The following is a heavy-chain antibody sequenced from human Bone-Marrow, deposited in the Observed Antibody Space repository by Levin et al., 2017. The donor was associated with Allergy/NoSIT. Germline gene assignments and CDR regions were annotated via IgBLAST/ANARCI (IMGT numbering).Heavy chain of an antibody. D-gene: IGHD4-17*01. V-gene: IGHV3-23*01. J-gene: IGHJ3*02. CDR3: AKPLNYGDYVKAFDI. Sequence: GGSLRLSCAASGFTFSSYVMNWVRQAPGKGLEWVSAVSGGAGSTYSADSVKGRFTISRNNSKNTLYLQMNSLRVEDTAVYYCAKPLNYGDYVKAFDIWGQGTMVTVSS. CDR2: VSGGAGST. CDR1: GFTFSSYV.